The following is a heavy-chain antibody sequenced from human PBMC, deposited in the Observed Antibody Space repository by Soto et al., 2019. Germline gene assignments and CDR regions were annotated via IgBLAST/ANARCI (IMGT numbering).Heavy chain of an antibody. Sequence: PGGSLRLSCAASGFTFSSYSMNWVRQAPGKGLEWVSYISSSSSTIYYADTVKGRLTISRDQAKNSLYLQTNSLRAEDTARYFCARDRVVVVAATVYDAYYKDDWGKGTTVTVSS. CDR3: ARDRVVVVAATVYDAYYKDD. CDR2: ISSSSSTI. J-gene: IGHJ6*03. CDR1: GFTFSSYS. V-gene: IGHV3-48*01. D-gene: IGHD2-15*01.